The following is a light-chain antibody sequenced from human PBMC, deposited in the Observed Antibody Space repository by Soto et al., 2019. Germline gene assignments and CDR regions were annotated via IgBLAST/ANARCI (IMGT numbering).Light chain of an antibody. CDR2: GAS. Sequence: EIVLTQSPGTLSLSPGERATLSCRARQSVSSSYLAWYQQKPGQAPRLLIYGASSRATGIPDRFSGSGSGTDFTLTISRLEPEDFAVYYCQQYGSSPPTFGQGTKV. CDR1: QSVSSSY. V-gene: IGKV3-20*01. CDR3: QQYGSSPPT. J-gene: IGKJ1*01.